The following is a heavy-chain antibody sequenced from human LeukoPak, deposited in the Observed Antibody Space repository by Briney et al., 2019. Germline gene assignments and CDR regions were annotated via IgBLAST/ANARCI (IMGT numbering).Heavy chain of an antibody. CDR2: INPNSGGT. CDR1: GYTFTGYY. V-gene: IGHV1-2*02. J-gene: IGHJ4*02. Sequence: ASVKVSCKASGYTFTGYYVHWVRQAPGQGLEWMGWINPNSGGTNYAQKFQGRVTMTRDTSISTAYMELSRLRSDDTAVYYCARAIIVVVPAASLYSDYWGQGTLVTVSS. D-gene: IGHD2-2*01. CDR3: ARAIIVVVPAASLYSDY.